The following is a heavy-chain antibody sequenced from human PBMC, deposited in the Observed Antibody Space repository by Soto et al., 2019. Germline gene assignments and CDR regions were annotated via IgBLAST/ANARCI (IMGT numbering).Heavy chain of an antibody. CDR1: GYTLTSYG. CDR3: ARGRYGDH. V-gene: IGHV1-18*01. D-gene: IGHD1-1*01. J-gene: IGHJ4*02. Sequence: QVHLVQSGAEVKKTGASVKVSCKCSGYTLTSYGITWVRQAPGQGLEWMGWISAHNGNTDYAQKVQGRVTVTRDTSTSTAYMELRSLRSDDTAVSYCARGRYGDHWGQGALVTVSS. CDR2: ISAHNGNT.